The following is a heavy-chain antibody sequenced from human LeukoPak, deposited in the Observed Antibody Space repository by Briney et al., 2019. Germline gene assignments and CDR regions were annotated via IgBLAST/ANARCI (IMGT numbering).Heavy chain of an antibody. CDR1: GGSISSSNW. CDR2: IYHSGST. D-gene: IGHD1-26*01. J-gene: IGHJ5*02. V-gene: IGHV4-4*02. CDR3: ARDRSGSYRPYNWFDP. Sequence: PSETLSLTCAVSGGSISSSNWWSWVRQPPGKGLEWIGEIYHSGSTNYNPSLKSRVTISVDKSKNQFSLKLSSVTAADTAVYYCARDRSGSYRPYNWFDPWGQGTLVTVSS.